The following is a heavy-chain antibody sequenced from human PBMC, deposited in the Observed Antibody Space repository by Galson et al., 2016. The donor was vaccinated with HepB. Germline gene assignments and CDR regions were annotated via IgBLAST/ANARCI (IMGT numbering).Heavy chain of an antibody. CDR1: GFTVSSYY. CDR2: FYSGGST. Sequence: SLRLSCAASGFTVSSYYMSWVRQAPGKGLEWVSVFYSGGSTYYADSVKGRFTISRDNSKNTLYLQMNSLRAEDTAVYYCARDRGAVTVVAFDIWGQGTMVTVSS. V-gene: IGHV3-53*01. CDR3: ARDRGAVTVVAFDI. D-gene: IGHD2-21*02. J-gene: IGHJ3*02.